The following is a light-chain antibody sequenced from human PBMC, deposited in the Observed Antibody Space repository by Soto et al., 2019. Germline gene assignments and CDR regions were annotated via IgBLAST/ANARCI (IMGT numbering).Light chain of an antibody. CDR1: QSLTNNY. CDR2: GAS. Sequence: EIVLTQSPGTLSLSPGEVATLSCRASQSLTNNYFAWYQQKPGRALRLLIYGASSRATGIPDRFSGTGSETDFTLTISRLEPEDFAVYYCQQYDNSPITFGQGTRLEIK. V-gene: IGKV3-20*01. J-gene: IGKJ5*01. CDR3: QQYDNSPIT.